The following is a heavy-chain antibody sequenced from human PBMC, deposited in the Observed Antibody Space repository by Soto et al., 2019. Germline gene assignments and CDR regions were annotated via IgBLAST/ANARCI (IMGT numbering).Heavy chain of an antibody. CDR1: GFTFSSYT. CDR3: ARDETYYYGSGPV. J-gene: IGHJ4*02. V-gene: IGHV3-30-3*01. D-gene: IGHD3-10*01. Sequence: GGSLRLSCAASGFTFSSYTMHWVRQAPGKGLEWVAVISYGGSNKYYADSVKGRFTISRDNAKNSLYLQMNSLRAEDTAVYYCARDETYYYGSGPVGGQGTLVTVSS. CDR2: ISYGGSNK.